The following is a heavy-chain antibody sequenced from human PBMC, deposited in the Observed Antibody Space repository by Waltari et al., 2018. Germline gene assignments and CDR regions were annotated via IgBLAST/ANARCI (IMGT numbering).Heavy chain of an antibody. D-gene: IGHD3-22*01. J-gene: IGHJ5*02. CDR3: ARKKYYYDSSQMGWFDP. V-gene: IGHV3-7*03. CDR1: GFTFSRSW. Sequence: EVQLVDAGGALVQPGGSLRLSCADSGFTFSRSWMSWVRQAPGKGLEWVATINQDGSEKDYVNSVKGRFTISRDNAKNSLYLQMNSLGAEDTAVYYCARKKYYYDSSQMGWFDPWGQGTLVTVSS. CDR2: INQDGSEK.